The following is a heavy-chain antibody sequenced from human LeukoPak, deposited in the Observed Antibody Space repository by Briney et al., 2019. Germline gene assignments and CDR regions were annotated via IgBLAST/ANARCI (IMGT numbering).Heavy chain of an antibody. Sequence: ASVKVSCKASGYTFTSYGISWVRQAPGQGLEWMGWISAYNGNTNYAQKLQGRVTITADKSTSTAYMELSSLRSEDTAVYYCARVPGYYDSSGGDIWGQGTMVTVSS. CDR3: ARVPGYYDSSGGDI. V-gene: IGHV1-18*01. J-gene: IGHJ3*02. CDR1: GYTFTSYG. D-gene: IGHD3-22*01. CDR2: ISAYNGNT.